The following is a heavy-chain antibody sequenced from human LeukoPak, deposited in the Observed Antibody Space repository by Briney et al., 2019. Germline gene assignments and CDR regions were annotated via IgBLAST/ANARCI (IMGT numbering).Heavy chain of an antibody. V-gene: IGHV3-48*01. CDR1: GFTFSSYS. Sequence: GGSLRLSCAASGFTFSSYSMNWVRQAPGKGLEWVSYISSSSSTIYYADSVKGRFTISRDNSKNTLYLQMNSLRAEDTAAYYCARRAGAYSHPYDYWGQGTLVTVSS. CDR2: ISSSSSTI. D-gene: IGHD4/OR15-4a*01. CDR3: ARRAGAYSHPYDY. J-gene: IGHJ4*02.